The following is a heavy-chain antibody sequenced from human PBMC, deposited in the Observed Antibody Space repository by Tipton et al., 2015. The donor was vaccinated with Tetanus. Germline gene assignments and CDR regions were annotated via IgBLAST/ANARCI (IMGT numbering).Heavy chain of an antibody. Sequence: LSLTCTVSGGSISSGGYYWSWIRQPPGKGLEWIGYIYYSGSTNYNPSLKSRVTISVDTSKNQFSLKLSSVTAADTAVYYCARHSGGGIFGVAVFDYWGQGTLVTVSS. CDR3: ARHSGGGIFGVAVFDY. CDR1: GGSISSGGYY. CDR2: IYYSGST. V-gene: IGHV4-61*08. J-gene: IGHJ4*02. D-gene: IGHD3-3*01.